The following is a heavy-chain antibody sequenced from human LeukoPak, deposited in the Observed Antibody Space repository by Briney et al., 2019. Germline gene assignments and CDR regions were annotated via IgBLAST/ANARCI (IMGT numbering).Heavy chain of an antibody. Sequence: GASVKVSCKASGGTFSSYAISWVRQAPGPGLEWMGGIIPIFGTANYAQKFQGRVTITADKSTSTAYMELSSLRSEDTAVYFCARDYPAVAGIILAGWGQGTLVTVSS. CDR2: IIPIFGTA. D-gene: IGHD6-19*01. CDR3: ARDYPAVAGIILAG. CDR1: GGTFSSYA. V-gene: IGHV1-69*06. J-gene: IGHJ4*02.